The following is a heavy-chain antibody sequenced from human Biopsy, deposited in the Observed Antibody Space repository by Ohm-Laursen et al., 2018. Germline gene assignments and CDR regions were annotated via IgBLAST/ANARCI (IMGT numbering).Heavy chain of an antibody. V-gene: IGHV3-11*01. CDR2: ITNSGGTV. CDR3: ARPPSGHAYGYYNGMDV. J-gene: IGHJ6*02. D-gene: IGHD3-10*01. Sequence: SLRLSCSASGFTFRDYYMTWIRQPPGKGLEWVSYITNSGGTVYYEDSVKGRFTVSRDNAKNSLYLQMDRLRAEDTAVYYCARPPSGHAYGYYNGMDVWGQGTTVTVSS. CDR1: GFTFRDYY.